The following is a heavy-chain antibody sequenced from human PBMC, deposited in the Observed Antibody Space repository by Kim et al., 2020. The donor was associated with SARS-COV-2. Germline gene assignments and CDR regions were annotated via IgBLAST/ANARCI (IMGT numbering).Heavy chain of an antibody. CDR3: ARESVCGGDCYSLGAFDI. Sequence: SRVTISVDTSKNQFSLKLSSVTAADTAVYYCARESVCGGDCYSLGAFDIWGQGTMVTVSS. J-gene: IGHJ3*02. V-gene: IGHV4-30-2*05. D-gene: IGHD2-21*02.